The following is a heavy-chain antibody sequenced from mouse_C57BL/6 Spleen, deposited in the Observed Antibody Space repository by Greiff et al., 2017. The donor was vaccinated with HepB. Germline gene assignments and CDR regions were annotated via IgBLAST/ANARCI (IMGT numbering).Heavy chain of an antibody. CDR1: GFNIKDDY. J-gene: IGHJ2*01. CDR3: TGGGRGDY. CDR2: IDPENGDT. Sequence: EVQLQQSGAELVRPGASVKLSCTASGFNIKDDYMHWVKQRPEQGLEWIGWIDPENGDTEYASKFQGKATITADTSSNTAYLQLSSLTSEDTAVYYCTGGGRGDYWGQGTTLTVSS. V-gene: IGHV14-4*01.